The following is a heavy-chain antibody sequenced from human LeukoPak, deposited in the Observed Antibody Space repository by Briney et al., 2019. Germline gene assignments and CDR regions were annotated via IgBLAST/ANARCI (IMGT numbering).Heavy chain of an antibody. Sequence: SETLSLTCTVSGGSTSNSFWSWIRQPAGKGLEWIGRIYTDGSTNSNPSLRSRLTMSLDTSKNQFSPKLTSVTAADTAVYFCARAPSGCGGTCAFDYWGQGTLVTVSS. D-gene: IGHD2-15*01. CDR1: GGSTSNSF. V-gene: IGHV4-4*07. J-gene: IGHJ4*02. CDR3: ARAPSGCGGTCAFDY. CDR2: IYTDGST.